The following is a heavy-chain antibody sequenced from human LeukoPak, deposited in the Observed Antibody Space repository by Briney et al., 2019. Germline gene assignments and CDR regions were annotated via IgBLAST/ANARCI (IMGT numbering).Heavy chain of an antibody. CDR1: GGSISSYY. CDR3: VGTTMIVVVGPDAFDI. Sequence: SETLSLTCTVSGGSISSYYWSWIRQPPGKGLEWIGYIYYSGSTNYNPSLKSRVTISVDTSKNQFSLKLSSVTAADTAVYYCVGTTMIVVVGPDAFDIWAQGTMVTVSS. CDR2: IYYSGST. J-gene: IGHJ3*02. D-gene: IGHD3-22*01. V-gene: IGHV4-59*12.